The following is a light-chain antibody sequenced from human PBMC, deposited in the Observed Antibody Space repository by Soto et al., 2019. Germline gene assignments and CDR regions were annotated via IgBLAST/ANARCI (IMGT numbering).Light chain of an antibody. V-gene: IGLV3-25*02. CDR1: ALPKQY. CDR3: QSADSSAVV. Sequence: SYELTQPPSVSVSPGQTARITCSGDALPKQYAYWYQQKPGQGPVLVIYKDSERPSGIPERFSGSSSGTTVTLTISGVQAEDEADYYCQSADSSAVVFGGGTKLTVL. J-gene: IGLJ2*01. CDR2: KDS.